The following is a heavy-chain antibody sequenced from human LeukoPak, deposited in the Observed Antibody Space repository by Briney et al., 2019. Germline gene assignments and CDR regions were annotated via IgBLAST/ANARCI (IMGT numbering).Heavy chain of an antibody. CDR3: ARDLGYYDSSGYSGLDGY. D-gene: IGHD3-22*01. V-gene: IGHV1-69*06. CDR2: IIPIFGTA. CDR1: GGTFSSYA. J-gene: IGHJ4*02. Sequence: GASVKVSCKASGGTFSSYAISWVRQAPGQGLEWMGGIIPIFGTANYAQKFQGRVTITADKFTSTAYMELSSLRSEDTAVYYCARDLGYYDSSGYSGLDGYWGQGTLVTVSS.